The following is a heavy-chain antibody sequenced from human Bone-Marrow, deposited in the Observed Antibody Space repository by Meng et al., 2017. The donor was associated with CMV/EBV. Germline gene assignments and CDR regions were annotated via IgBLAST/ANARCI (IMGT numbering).Heavy chain of an antibody. Sequence: GESLKISCAASGFTFSSYSMNWVRQAPGKGLEWVSYISSSSSTIYYADSVKGRFTISRDNAKNSLYLQMNSLRAEDTAVYYCARDMGIAAADYYYYGMDVWGQGTTVTVSS. CDR2: ISSSSSTI. V-gene: IGHV3-48*04. D-gene: IGHD6-13*01. J-gene: IGHJ6*02. CDR1: GFTFSSYS. CDR3: ARDMGIAAADYYYYGMDV.